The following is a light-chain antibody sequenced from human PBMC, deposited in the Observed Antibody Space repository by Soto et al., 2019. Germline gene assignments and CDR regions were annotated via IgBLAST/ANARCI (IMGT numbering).Light chain of an antibody. Sequence: DIEMTQSPPILSVSPGEGATLSCRSSQRISTNLAWYQHIPGQAPRLLIYGASSRATGIPDRISGSGSGTDFALTINRLEAEDFAVYYCQQYASSPWTFGQGTKVDIK. CDR2: GAS. V-gene: IGKV3-20*01. CDR1: QRISTN. CDR3: QQYASSPWT. J-gene: IGKJ1*01.